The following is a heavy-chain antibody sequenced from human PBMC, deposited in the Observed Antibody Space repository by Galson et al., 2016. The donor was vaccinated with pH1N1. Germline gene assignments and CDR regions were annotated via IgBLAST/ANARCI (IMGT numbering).Heavy chain of an antibody. CDR3: AREDYYDTDLSDWYFDL. J-gene: IGHJ2*01. D-gene: IGHD3-22*01. CDR1: GGTISEYA. Sequence: SVKVSCKASGGTISEYAINWVRQAPGQGLEWMGGIIPIFNTVKYAQNFQGRVTITADESTTTAYMELSSLRSEDTAMYYCAREDYYDTDLSDWYFDLWGRGTLLTVSS. V-gene: IGHV1-69*13. CDR2: IIPIFNTV.